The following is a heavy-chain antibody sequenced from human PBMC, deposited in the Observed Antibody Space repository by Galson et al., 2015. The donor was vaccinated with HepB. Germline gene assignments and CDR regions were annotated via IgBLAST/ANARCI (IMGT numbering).Heavy chain of an antibody. CDR3: ARDNPRCSGGSCPAFDY. Sequence: SVKVSCKASGYTFTSYYMHWVRQAPGQGLEWMGIINPSGGSTSYAQKFQGRVTMTRDTSTSTVYMELSSLRSEDTAVYYCARDNPRCSGGSCPAFDYWGQGTLVTVSS. V-gene: IGHV1-46*01. J-gene: IGHJ4*02. CDR1: GYTFTSYY. D-gene: IGHD2-15*01. CDR2: INPSGGST.